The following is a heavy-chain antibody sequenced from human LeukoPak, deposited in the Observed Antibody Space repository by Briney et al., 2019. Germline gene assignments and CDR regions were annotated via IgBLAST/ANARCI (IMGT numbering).Heavy chain of an antibody. CDR3: ATDRDNSDWQKRFDS. CDR1: GFTFSTYL. D-gene: IGHD2-21*02. J-gene: IGHJ4*02. Sequence: GGSLRLSCAASGFTFSTYLMNWYRQAQGKGREWVGNINKDEREKDYVDSVRGRFTISRDNAKNSLHLQMNSLRAEDTAVYYCATDRDNSDWQKRFDSWGQGTLVTVSS. CDR2: INKDEREK. V-gene: IGHV3-7*01.